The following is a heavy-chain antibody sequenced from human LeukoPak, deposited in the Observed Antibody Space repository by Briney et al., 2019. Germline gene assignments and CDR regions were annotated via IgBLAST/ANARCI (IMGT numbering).Heavy chain of an antibody. CDR2: INGIGTSL. D-gene: IGHD4-17*01. CDR3: AKGSIYGDHGDFDH. Sequence: GGSLRLSYAASGFSFDFSGYAMSWVRQAPGKGLEWVSGINGIGTSLYYADSVKGRFTISRDNSDNTLYLQMNSLRADDTAVYYCAKGSIYGDHGDFDHWGQGTLVTVSS. V-gene: IGHV3-23*05. CDR1: GFSFDFSGYA. J-gene: IGHJ4*02.